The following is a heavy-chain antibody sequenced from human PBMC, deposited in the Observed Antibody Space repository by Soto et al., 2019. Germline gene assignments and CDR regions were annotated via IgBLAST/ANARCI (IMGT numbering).Heavy chain of an antibody. J-gene: IGHJ3*01. Sequence: PSETLSLTCSVSGGSISGGTWRNWVRQPPGKGLEWVGEVFHSETPRYNPSLKSRVTISVDKSNNLFSLELNSVTAADTAIYYCARDRKYSDNRWAFDVWGPGTMVT. D-gene: IGHD3-22*01. CDR1: GGSISGGTW. V-gene: IGHV4-4*02. CDR2: VFHSETP. CDR3: ARDRKYSDNRWAFDV.